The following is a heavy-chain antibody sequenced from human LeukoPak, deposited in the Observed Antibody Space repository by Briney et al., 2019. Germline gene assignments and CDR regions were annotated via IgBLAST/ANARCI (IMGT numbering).Heavy chain of an antibody. CDR2: IYYSGTT. V-gene: IGHV4-59*11. CDR1: GGSINSHY. D-gene: IGHD6-19*01. CDR3: ARADLYSSGNFDY. Sequence: SETLSLTCTVSGGSINSHYWSWIRQPPGKGLEWIGYIYYSGTTNYKPSLKSRVTISVDTSKNQFSLKLSSVTAADTAVYYCARADLYSSGNFDYWGQGTLVTVSS. J-gene: IGHJ4*02.